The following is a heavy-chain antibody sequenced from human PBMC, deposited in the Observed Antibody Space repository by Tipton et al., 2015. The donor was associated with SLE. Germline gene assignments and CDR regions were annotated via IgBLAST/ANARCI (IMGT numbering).Heavy chain of an antibody. CDR1: GGSISSGGYY. Sequence: TLSLTCTVSGGSISSGGYYCSWIRQHPGKGLEGIGYIYYSGSTYYNPSLKSRVTISVDTSKNQFSLKLSSVAAADTSVYYCARWQYYYDSSGYFDYWGQGTLVTVSS. CDR3: ARWQYYYDSSGYFDY. V-gene: IGHV4-31*03. CDR2: IYYSGST. D-gene: IGHD3-22*01. J-gene: IGHJ4*02.